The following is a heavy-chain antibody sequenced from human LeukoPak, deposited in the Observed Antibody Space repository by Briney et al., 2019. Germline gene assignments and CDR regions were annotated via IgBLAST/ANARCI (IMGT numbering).Heavy chain of an antibody. CDR3: ARYAPDSSGYFNWFDP. D-gene: IGHD3-22*01. J-gene: IGHJ5*02. CDR2: IFPIFGTA. Sequence: SVKVSCKASGGTFSSYAISWVRQAPGQGLEWMGGIFPIFGTANYAQKFQGRVTITADKSTSTAYMELSSLRSEDTAVYYCARYAPDSSGYFNWFDPWGQGTLVTVSS. CDR1: GGTFSSYA. V-gene: IGHV1-69*06.